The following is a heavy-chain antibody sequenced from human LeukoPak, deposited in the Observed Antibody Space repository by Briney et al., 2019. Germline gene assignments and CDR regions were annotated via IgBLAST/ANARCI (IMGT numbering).Heavy chain of an antibody. D-gene: IGHD3-22*01. V-gene: IGHV3-7*01. CDR1: GFTFSSYW. J-gene: IGHJ4*02. CDR3: ARDAYYDSSGYTKNFDY. CDR2: IKQDGSEK. Sequence: GGSLRLSCAASGFTFSSYWMSWVRQAPGKGLEWVANIKQDGSEKYYVDSVKGRFTISRDNAKNSLYLQMNSLRAEDTAVYYCARDAYYDSSGYTKNFDYWGREPWSPSPQ.